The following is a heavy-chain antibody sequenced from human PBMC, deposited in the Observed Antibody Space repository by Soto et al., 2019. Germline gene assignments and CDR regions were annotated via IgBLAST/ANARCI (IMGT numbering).Heavy chain of an antibody. J-gene: IGHJ4*02. V-gene: IGHV3-74*01. CDR3: ARDPRQYYDFWSGYPFDY. Sequence: PGGSLRLSCAASGFTFSSYWMHWVRQAPGKGLVWVSRINSDGSSTSYADSVKGRFTISRDNAKNTLYLQMNSLRAEDTAAYYCARDPRQYYDFWSGYPFDYWGQGTLVTVSS. CDR2: INSDGSST. CDR1: GFTFSSYW. D-gene: IGHD3-3*01.